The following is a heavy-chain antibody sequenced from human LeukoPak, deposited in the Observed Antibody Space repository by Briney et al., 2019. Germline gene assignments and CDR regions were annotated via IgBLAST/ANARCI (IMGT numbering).Heavy chain of an antibody. V-gene: IGHV3-30*04. Sequence: GGSLRLSCAASGFTFSSYAMHWVRQAPGQGLEWVAVISYDGSNKYYADSVKGRFTISRDNSKNTLYLQMNSLRAEDTAVYYCARERAGWFDPWGQGTLVTVSS. J-gene: IGHJ5*02. CDR1: GFTFSSYA. CDR2: ISYDGSNK. CDR3: ARERAGWFDP.